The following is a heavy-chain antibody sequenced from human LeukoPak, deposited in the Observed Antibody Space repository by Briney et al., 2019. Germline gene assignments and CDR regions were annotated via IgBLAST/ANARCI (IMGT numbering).Heavy chain of an antibody. CDR1: GFTFSSYA. J-gene: IGHJ4*02. CDR3: ARLIPGGYFDY. D-gene: IGHD2-2*02. Sequence: GGSLRLSCAASGFTFSSYAMHWVRQAPGKGLEWVSYISSSSSTIYYADSVKGRFTISRDNAKNSLYLQMNSLRAEDTAVYYCARLIPGGYFDYWGQGTLVTVSS. V-gene: IGHV3-48*04. CDR2: ISSSSSTI.